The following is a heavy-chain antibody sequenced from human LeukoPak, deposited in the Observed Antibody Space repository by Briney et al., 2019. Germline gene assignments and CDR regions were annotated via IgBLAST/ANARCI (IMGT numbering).Heavy chain of an antibody. D-gene: IGHD3-3*01. V-gene: IGHV1-46*01. CDR1: GYTFTRYG. CDR3: AAPGASGFVGNFWSGPLDF. J-gene: IGHJ4*02. CDR2: INPSVGST. Sequence: EASVRVSCKASGYTFTRYGINWVRQAPGQGLEWMGVINPSVGSTSYPQKFQGRVTMSRDTSTSTVYMELSSLKSEDTAVYYCAAPGASGFVGNFWSGPLDFWGQGALVTVSS.